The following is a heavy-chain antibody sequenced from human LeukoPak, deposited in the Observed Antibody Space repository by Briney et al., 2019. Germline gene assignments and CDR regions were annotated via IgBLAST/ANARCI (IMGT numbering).Heavy chain of an antibody. D-gene: IGHD5-18*01. Sequence: ASVKVSCKASGYTFTGYYMHWVRQAPGQGLEWMGWINPNSGGTNYAQQFQGRVTMTRDTSISTAYMELSRLRSDDTAVYYCARGTREGYSYGRYYFDYWGQGTLVTVSS. CDR1: GYTFTGYY. CDR3: ARGTREGYSYGRYYFDY. V-gene: IGHV1-2*02. CDR2: INPNSGGT. J-gene: IGHJ4*02.